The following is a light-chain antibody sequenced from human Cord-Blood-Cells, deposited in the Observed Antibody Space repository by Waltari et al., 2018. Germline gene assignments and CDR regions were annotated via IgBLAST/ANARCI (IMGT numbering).Light chain of an antibody. Sequence: EMVTTQNPETQTLTRGEKTKHACKASQSVRSSYLAWYQQKPGQAPRLLIYGASSRATGIPDRFSGSGSGTDFTLTISRLEPEDFAVYYCQQYVSSPRTFGQGTKVEIK. J-gene: IGKJ1*01. V-gene: IGKV3-20*01. CDR3: QQYVSSPRT. CDR2: GAS. CDR1: QSVRSSY.